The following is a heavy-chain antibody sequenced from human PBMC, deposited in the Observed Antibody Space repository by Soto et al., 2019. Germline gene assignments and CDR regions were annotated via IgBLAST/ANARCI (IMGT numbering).Heavy chain of an antibody. J-gene: IGHJ6*02. V-gene: IGHV3-7*01. CDR1: GFTFSSYW. CDR2: IKQDGSEK. D-gene: IGHD5-12*01. Sequence: GGSLRLSCAASGFTFSSYWMSWVRQAPGKGLEWVANIKQDGSEKYYVDSVKGRFTISRDNAKNSMYLQMNSLRAEDTAVYYCAREDSGYDIRDDYYYGMDVWGQGTTVTVS. CDR3: AREDSGYDIRDDYYYGMDV.